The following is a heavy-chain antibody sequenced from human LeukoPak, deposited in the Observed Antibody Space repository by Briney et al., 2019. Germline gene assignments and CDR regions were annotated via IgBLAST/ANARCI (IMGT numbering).Heavy chain of an antibody. CDR1: GFTFSSSA. V-gene: IGHV3-23*01. CDR2: ISGSGGST. CDR3: AKVEMAYFDY. Sequence: PGGSLRLSCAASGFTFSSSAMSWVRQTPGKGLEWVSAISGSGGSTYYADSVKGRFTISRDNSKNTLYLQMNSLRAEDTAVYYCAKVEMAYFDYWGQGTLVTVSS. J-gene: IGHJ4*02. D-gene: IGHD5-24*01.